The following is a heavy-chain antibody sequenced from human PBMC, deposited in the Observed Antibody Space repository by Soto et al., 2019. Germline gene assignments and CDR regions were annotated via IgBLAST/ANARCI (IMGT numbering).Heavy chain of an antibody. J-gene: IGHJ4*02. Sequence: PSETLSLTCTVSGGSIRTYYWSWIRQPPGKGLEWLGYISYSVNTNYNPSLKSRVTISVDTSKNQFSLKLNSVTAADTAVYYCAGGPASSADYWGQGTLVIVSS. CDR1: GGSIRTYY. D-gene: IGHD2-2*01. V-gene: IGHV4-59*13. CDR2: ISYSVNT. CDR3: AGGPASSADY.